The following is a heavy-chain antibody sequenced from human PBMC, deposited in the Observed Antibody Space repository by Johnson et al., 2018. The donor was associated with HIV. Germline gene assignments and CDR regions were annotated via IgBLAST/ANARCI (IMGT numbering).Heavy chain of an antibody. Sequence: VQLVESGGGLVEPGGSLRLSCGASGFSVSNTYMNWVRQAPGKGLEWVSVIYSGGSTSYADSVRGRFTLSRDNSKNALYRQMSSLRVEDTAMYYCARDGESQQLPLGDAFDVWGQGTMVTVSS. CDR3: ARDGESQQLPLGDAFDV. V-gene: IGHV3-66*01. J-gene: IGHJ3*01. CDR1: GFSVSNTY. D-gene: IGHD6-13*01. CDR2: IYSGGST.